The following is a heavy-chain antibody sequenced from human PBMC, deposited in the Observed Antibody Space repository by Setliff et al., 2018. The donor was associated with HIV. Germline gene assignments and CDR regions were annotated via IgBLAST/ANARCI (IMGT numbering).Heavy chain of an antibody. V-gene: IGHV1-8*01. CDR3: ARAQYQLLEPPTYNWFDP. D-gene: IGHD2-2*01. Sequence: ASVKVSCKASGYDFKIYDINWVRQVAGQGLEWMGWINPGTGNTGYPQNFSGRVTMTRNTSINTVYMELSSLRSEDTAVYYCARAQYQLLEPPTYNWFDPWGQGTLVTVSS. CDR2: INPGTGNT. J-gene: IGHJ5*02. CDR1: GYDFKIYD.